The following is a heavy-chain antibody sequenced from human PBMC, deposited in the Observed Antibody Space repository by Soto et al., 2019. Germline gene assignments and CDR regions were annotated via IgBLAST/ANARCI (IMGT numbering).Heavy chain of an antibody. CDR1: GGSISSSSYY. CDR2: IYYSGST. D-gene: IGHD6-13*01. Sequence: QLQLQESGPGLVKPSETLSLTCTVSGGSISSSSYYWGWIRQPPGKGLEWIGSIYYSGSTYYHPSLKSRVNICGHASKNQFPVKLRSVTAADTAVYYCARHIEAAGIPFVVDYWGQGTLVTGSS. J-gene: IGHJ4*02. V-gene: IGHV4-39*01. CDR3: ARHIEAAGIPFVVDY.